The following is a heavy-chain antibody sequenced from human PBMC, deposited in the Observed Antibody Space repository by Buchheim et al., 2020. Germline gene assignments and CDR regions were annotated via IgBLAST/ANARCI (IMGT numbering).Heavy chain of an antibody. D-gene: IGHD3-22*01. CDR3: ARGTTRDYYDSTTYRPFDH. CDR1: GGSFSGYY. J-gene: IGHJ4*02. V-gene: IGHV4-34*01. CDR2: INHSGDT. Sequence: QVQLQQWGAGLLKPSETLSLTCFVYGGSFSGYYWSWIRQPPGKGLEWIGEINHSGDTNYNPSLKRRVTISVHTSKNQLSLNLGSVTAADSALYYCARGTTRDYYDSTTYRPFDHWGQGTL.